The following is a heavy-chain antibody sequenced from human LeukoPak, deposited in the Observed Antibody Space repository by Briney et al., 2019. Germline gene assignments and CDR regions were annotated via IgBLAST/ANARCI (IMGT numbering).Heavy chain of an antibody. CDR2: FDPEDGET. Sequence: ASVKVSCKVSGYTLTELSMHWVRQAPGKGLEWMGGFDPEDGETIYAQKFQGRVTMTEDTSTDTAYMELSSLRSEDTAVYYCARSCGAGSCYYYYGMDVWGPGTSVTVSS. D-gene: IGHD2-21*01. CDR1: GYTLTELS. CDR3: ARSCGAGSCYYYYGMDV. V-gene: IGHV1-24*01. J-gene: IGHJ6*02.